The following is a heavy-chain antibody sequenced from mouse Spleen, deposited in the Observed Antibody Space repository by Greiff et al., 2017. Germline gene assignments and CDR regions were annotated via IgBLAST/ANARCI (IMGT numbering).Heavy chain of an antibody. V-gene: IGHV1-4*01. CDR2: INPSSGYT. CDR3: ARWEGGFDY. Sequence: QVQLQQSGAELARPGASVKMSCTASGYTFTSYTMHWVKQRPGQGLEWIGYINPSSGYTKYNQKFKDKATLPADKSSSTAYMQLSSLTSEDSAVYYCARWEGGFDYWGQGTTLTVSS. CDR1: GYTFTSYT. D-gene: IGHD4-1*01. J-gene: IGHJ2*01.